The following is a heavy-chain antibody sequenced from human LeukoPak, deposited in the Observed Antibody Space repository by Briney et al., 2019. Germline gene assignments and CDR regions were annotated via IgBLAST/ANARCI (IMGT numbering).Heavy chain of an antibody. CDR2: FDPEDGET. CDR3: TMYTSCTGGSCNSRPEDTFDH. V-gene: IGHV1-24*01. CDR1: GYTLTELS. J-gene: IGHJ4*02. D-gene: IGHD2-15*01. Sequence: ASVKVSCKVSGYTLTELSMHWGRQTPGKGLEWVGGFDPEDGETIYTQKFQDRVTMTEDTSTDTAYMGLSSLRSEDTAVYYCTMYTSCTGGSCNSRPEDTFDHWGQGTLVIVSS.